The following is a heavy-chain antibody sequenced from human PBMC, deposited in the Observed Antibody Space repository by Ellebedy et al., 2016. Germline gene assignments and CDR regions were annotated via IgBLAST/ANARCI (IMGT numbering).Heavy chain of an antibody. Sequence: GGSLRLXXAASGFQFDDYAMSWVRQTPGKGLEYVSAISESGDTTYYTDSVKGRFTISRDNSKSTVYLQMNNVGAEDTAMYYCRHGHYADYWGQGTLVTVSS. J-gene: IGHJ4*02. CDR2: ISESGDTT. CDR1: GFQFDDYA. D-gene: IGHD3/OR15-3a*01. CDR3: RHGHYADY. V-gene: IGHV3-23*01.